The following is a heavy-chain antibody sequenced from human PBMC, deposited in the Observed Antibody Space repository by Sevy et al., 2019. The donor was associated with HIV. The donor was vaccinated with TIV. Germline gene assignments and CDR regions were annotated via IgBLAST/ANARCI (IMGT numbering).Heavy chain of an antibody. CDR2: ISGSGGST. CDR1: GFTFSSYA. Sequence: GGSLRRSCAASGFTFSSYAMSWVRQAPGKGLEWVSAISGSGGSTYYADSVKGRFTISRDNSKNTLYLQMNSLRAEDTAVYYCAKEVLAYYYGSRFDYWGQGTLVTVSS. D-gene: IGHD3-22*01. V-gene: IGHV3-23*01. CDR3: AKEVLAYYYGSRFDY. J-gene: IGHJ4*02.